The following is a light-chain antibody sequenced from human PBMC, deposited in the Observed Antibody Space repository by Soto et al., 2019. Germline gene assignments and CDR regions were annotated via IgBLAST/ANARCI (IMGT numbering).Light chain of an antibody. J-gene: IGLJ1*01. CDR1: SSDVGGYNY. CDR3: SSYTSSSTYV. Sequence: QSALTQPASVSGSPGQSITISCTGTSSDVGGYNYVSWYQQHPGKAPKLMIYDVSNRPSGVSNRFSDSKSGNTASLTISGLQAEDEADYYCSSYTSSSTYVFGTGTKVTV. V-gene: IGLV2-14*01. CDR2: DVS.